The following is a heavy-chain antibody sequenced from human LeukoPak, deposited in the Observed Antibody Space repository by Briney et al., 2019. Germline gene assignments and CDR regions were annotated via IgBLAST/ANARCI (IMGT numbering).Heavy chain of an antibody. D-gene: IGHD2-2*01. J-gene: IGHJ5*02. CDR3: ARRLTQYDCFDP. V-gene: IGHV6-1*01. Sequence: SQTLSLTCAISGDSVSNNSVTWNWIRRSPSRGLEWLGRTYYRSTWYNDYAVSVRGRITVNPDTSKNQFSLHLNSVTPEDTAVYYCARRLTQYDCFDPWGQGILVTVSS. CDR2: TYYRSTWYN. CDR1: GDSVSNNSVT.